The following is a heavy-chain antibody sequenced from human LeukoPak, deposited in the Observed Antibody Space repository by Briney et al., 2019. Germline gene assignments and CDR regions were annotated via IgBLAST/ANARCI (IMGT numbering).Heavy chain of an antibody. CDR2: IDSSGST. CDR3: ARDGGDYAYYYYYFMDV. CDR1: GGSISSYY. J-gene: IGHJ6*03. D-gene: IGHD4-17*01. Sequence: SETLSLTCTASGGSISSYYWSWVRQPAGKGLEWIGRIDSSGSTNYNSSLKSRVTMSVDTSKNQFSLKLSSVTAADTAVYYCARDGGDYAYYYYYFMDVWGKGTTLTVSS. V-gene: IGHV4-4*07.